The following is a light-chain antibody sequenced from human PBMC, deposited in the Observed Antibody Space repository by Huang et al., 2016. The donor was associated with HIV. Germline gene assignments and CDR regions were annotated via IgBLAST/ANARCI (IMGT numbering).Light chain of an antibody. J-gene: IGKJ2*01. CDR2: AAS. CDR3: QQSYSSPHT. Sequence: DIQMTQSPSSLSASVGDRVTITFRASQSISTYFNWYQHQPGKAPKFLIFAASSLQSGVPSRFSGSGSETDFTLTISSLQREDFATYYCQQSYSSPHTFGQGTKLEIK. V-gene: IGKV1-39*01. CDR1: QSISTY.